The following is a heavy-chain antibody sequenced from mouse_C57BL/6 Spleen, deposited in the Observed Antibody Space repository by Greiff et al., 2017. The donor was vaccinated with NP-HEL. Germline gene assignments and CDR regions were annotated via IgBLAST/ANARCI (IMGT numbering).Heavy chain of an antibody. J-gene: IGHJ1*03. CDR1: GYTFTSYG. CDR3: ARFPDYYGSSYGYFDV. CDR2: IYPRSGNT. D-gene: IGHD1-1*01. V-gene: IGHV1-81*01. Sequence: QVQLKQSGAELARPGASVKLSCKASGYTFTSYGISWVKQRTGQGLEWIGEIYPRSGNTYYNEKFKGKATLTADKSSSTAYMELRSLTSEDSAVYFCARFPDYYGSSYGYFDVWGTGTTVTVSS.